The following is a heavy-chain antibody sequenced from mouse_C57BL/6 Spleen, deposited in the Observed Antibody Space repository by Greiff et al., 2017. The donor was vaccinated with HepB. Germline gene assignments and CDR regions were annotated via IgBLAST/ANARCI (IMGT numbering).Heavy chain of an antibody. D-gene: IGHD1-1*01. CDR2: IDPSDSYT. CDR1: GYTFTSYW. J-gene: IGHJ2*01. CDR3: ARSPRPSTVVPFDY. Sequence: VQLQQSGAELVMPGASVKLSCKASGYTFTSYWMHWVKQRPGQGLEWIGEIDPSDSYTNYNQKFKGKSTLTVDKSSSTAYMQLSSLTSEDSAVYYCARSPRPSTVVPFDYWGQGTTLTVSS. V-gene: IGHV1-69*01.